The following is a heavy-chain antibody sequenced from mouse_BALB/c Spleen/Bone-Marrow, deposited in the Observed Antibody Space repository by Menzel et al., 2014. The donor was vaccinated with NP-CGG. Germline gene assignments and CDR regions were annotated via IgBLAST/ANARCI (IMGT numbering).Heavy chain of an antibody. V-gene: IGHV1-14*01. CDR2: INPYNDGT. CDR3: ARRDYYGSSFYWYFDV. Sequence: SGPELVKPGASVKMSCMASGYTFTSYVMHWVKQKPGQGLEWIGYINPYNDGTKYNEKFKGKATLTSDKSSSTAYMELSSLTSEDSAVYYCARRDYYGSSFYWYFDVWGAGTTVTVSS. D-gene: IGHD1-1*01. J-gene: IGHJ1*01. CDR1: GYTFTSYV.